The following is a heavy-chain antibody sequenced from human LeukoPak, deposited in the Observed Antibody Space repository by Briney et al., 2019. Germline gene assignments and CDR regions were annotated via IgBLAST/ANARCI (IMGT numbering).Heavy chain of an antibody. CDR1: GGTFSSYD. J-gene: IGHJ4*02. D-gene: IGHD3-3*01. CDR2: IIPIFGTA. V-gene: IGHV1-69*13. Sequence: SVKVSCKASGGTFSSYDISWVRQAPGQGLEWMGGIIPIFGTANYAQKFQGRVTITADESTSTAYTELSSLRSEDTAVYYCASTVDGVVFPFDYWGQGTLVTVSS. CDR3: ASTVDGVVFPFDY.